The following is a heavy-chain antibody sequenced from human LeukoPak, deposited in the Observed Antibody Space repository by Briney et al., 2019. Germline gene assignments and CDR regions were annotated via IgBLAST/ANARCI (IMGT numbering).Heavy chain of an antibody. D-gene: IGHD3-3*01. CDR3: ARDEDFWSGSYYFDY. Sequence: ASVNVSCKASGNTFTSYGISWVRQAPGQGLEWMGWISAYNGNTNYAQKLQGRVTMTTDTSTSTAYMELRSLRSDDTAVYYCARDEDFWSGSYYFDYWGQGTLVTVSS. J-gene: IGHJ4*02. CDR1: GNTFTSYG. V-gene: IGHV1-18*01. CDR2: ISAYNGNT.